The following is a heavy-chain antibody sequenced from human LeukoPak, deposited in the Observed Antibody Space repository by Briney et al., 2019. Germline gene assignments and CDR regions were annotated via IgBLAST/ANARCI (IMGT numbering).Heavy chain of an antibody. V-gene: IGHV3-74*03. Sequence: GGSLRLSCVASGFPFSSYWMHWVRQAPGKGLEWVSRVNSDGSVTTYADSVKSRFTISRDNAKNTLYLQMNSLRAEDTAVYYCAKDCESGHPGAFDIWGQGTIVTVSS. CDR1: GFPFSSYW. D-gene: IGHD5-12*01. J-gene: IGHJ3*02. CDR2: VNSDGSVT. CDR3: AKDCESGHPGAFDI.